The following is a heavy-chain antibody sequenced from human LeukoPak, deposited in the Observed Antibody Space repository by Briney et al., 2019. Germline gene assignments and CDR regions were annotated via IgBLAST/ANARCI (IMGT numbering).Heavy chain of an antibody. D-gene: IGHD5-18*01. CDR2: ISGSGGST. CDR1: GFTFSSFA. Sequence: AGVSLRLSCAASGFTFSSFAMSWVRQAPGKGLEWVSAISGSGGSTHYADSVKGRFTISRDNSKNTLYLQMNSLRAEDTAVYYCVRGYSYGWFDPWGQGTLVTVSS. J-gene: IGHJ5*02. V-gene: IGHV3-23*01. CDR3: VRGYSYGWFDP.